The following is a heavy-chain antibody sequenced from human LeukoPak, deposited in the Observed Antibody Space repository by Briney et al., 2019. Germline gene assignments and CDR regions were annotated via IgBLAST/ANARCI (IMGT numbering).Heavy chain of an antibody. Sequence: SETLSLTRTVSGGSISSSSYYWGWIRQSAGKGLEWIGSIYYSGSTYYNPSLKSRVTISVDTSKNQFSLKLSSVTAADTAVYYCARQGDGGRAFDYWGQGILVTVSS. CDR2: IYYSGST. D-gene: IGHD4-23*01. J-gene: IGHJ4*02. CDR1: GGSISSSSYY. CDR3: ARQGDGGRAFDY. V-gene: IGHV4-39*01.